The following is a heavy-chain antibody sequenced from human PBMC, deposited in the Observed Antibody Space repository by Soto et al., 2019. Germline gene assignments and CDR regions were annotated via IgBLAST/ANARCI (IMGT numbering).Heavy chain of an antibody. CDR3: ARGPSGDKVQY. CDR1: GGSITSDYSF. Sequence: PSETLSLTCTVSGGSITSDYSFWSWIRQPPGEGLEWIGHIFDSGTTYTNPSLRSQVAISLDTSKNHFSLTLSSVTAADTAVYYCARGPSGDKVQYWGQGALVTVSS. V-gene: IGHV4-30-4*01. J-gene: IGHJ4*02. D-gene: IGHD7-27*01. CDR2: IFDSGTT.